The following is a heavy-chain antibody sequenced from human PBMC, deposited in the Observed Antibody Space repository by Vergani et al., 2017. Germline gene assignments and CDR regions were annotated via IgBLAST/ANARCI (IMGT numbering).Heavy chain of an antibody. D-gene: IGHD6-6*01. V-gene: IGHV1-69*01. Sequence: QVQLVQSGAEVKKPGSSVKVSCKASGGTFSSYAISWVRQAPGQGLEWMGGIIPIFGTANYAQKFQGRVTITADESTSTAYMELSSLRPEDTALYYCAEMGGGIAARPTPGYWGQGTLVTVSS. J-gene: IGHJ4*02. CDR1: GGTFSSYA. CDR2: IIPIFGTA. CDR3: AEMGGGIAARPTPGY.